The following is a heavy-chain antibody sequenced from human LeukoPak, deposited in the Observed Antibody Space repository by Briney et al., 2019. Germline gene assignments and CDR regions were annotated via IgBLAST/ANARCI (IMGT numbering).Heavy chain of an antibody. V-gene: IGHV4-59*01. CDR2: IFYTAST. CDR1: GGSISSYY. Sequence: PSETLSLTCTVSGGSISSYYWNWIRQPPGKGLEWIGYIFYTASTSDNPSLKSRVTISVDTSKNQFSLKPSSVTAADTAVYYCAATPGTYSSGWFDYWGQGTLVTVSS. J-gene: IGHJ5*01. D-gene: IGHD6-19*01. CDR3: AATPGTYSSGWFDY.